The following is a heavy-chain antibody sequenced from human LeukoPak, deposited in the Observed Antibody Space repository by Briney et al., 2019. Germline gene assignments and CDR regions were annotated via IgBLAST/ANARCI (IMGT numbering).Heavy chain of an antibody. J-gene: IGHJ4*02. V-gene: IGHV4-34*01. CDR1: GGSFSGYY. CDR2: INHSGST. Sequence: SETLSLTCAVYGGSFSGYYWSWIRQPPGKGLEWIGEINHSGSTYYDPSLKNRVTISVDTSKNQFSLKLSSVTAADTAVYYCARADYDFWSLDYWGQGTLVTVSS. D-gene: IGHD3-3*01. CDR3: ARADYDFWSLDY.